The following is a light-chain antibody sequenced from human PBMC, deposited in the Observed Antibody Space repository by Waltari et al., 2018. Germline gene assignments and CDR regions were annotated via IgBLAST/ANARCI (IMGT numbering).Light chain of an antibody. CDR3: QSYDTSLRVV. J-gene: IGLJ2*01. V-gene: IGLV1-40*01. CDR1: GSNIGAGYD. Sequence: QSVLTQPPSVSGAPGQRVTISCPGGGSNIGAGYDVHWYQQLPRAAPKLLIYGSTSRPLGVPDRFFGSTSGTSASLAITGLQAEDEADYYCQSYDTSLRVVFGGGTKLTVL. CDR2: GST.